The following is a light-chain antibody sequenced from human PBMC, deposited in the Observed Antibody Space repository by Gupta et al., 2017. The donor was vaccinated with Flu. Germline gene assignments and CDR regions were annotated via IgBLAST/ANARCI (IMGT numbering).Light chain of an antibody. V-gene: IGLV3-25*03. CDR1: ALPKQY. CDR3: QSADSSGTWV. Sequence: SYELTQPPSVSVAPGQPARITCSGDALPKQYAYWYQQKPGQAPVLVVYKDSGRPAGIPGRFSGSRSGTTVTLTISGVQAEDEADYYCQSADSSGTWVFGGGTKLTVL. J-gene: IGLJ3*02. CDR2: KDS.